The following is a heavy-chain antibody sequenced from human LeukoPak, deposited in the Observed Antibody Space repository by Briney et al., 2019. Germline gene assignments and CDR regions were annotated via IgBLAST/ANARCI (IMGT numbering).Heavy chain of an antibody. J-gene: IGHJ4*02. CDR3: ASGSGSYTGNYFDY. Sequence: SETLSLTCTVSGGSISSYYWGWIRQPPGKGLEWIGSIYYGGSTSYNPSLRSRVTISLDRSKSQFSLKLRSVTGADTAVYYCASGSGSYTGNYFDYWGQGTRVTVSS. D-gene: IGHD1-26*01. CDR1: GGSISSYY. CDR2: IYYGGST. V-gene: IGHV4-39*07.